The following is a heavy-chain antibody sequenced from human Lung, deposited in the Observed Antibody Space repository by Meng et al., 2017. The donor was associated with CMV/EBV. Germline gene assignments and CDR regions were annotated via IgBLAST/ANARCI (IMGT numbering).Heavy chain of an antibody. CDR1: GYSFTPHW. CDR3: ARQDSYTNYYFDL. V-gene: IGHV5-51*02. CDR2: IYPGDSDT. Sequence: GESLEISCKGSGYSFTPHWNGWVRQMPGKGLEWMGVIYPGDSDTTYSPSFQGRVTISADKSIPTAYLQLRSLKASDTAVYYCARQDSYTNYYFDLWGRGTLVTVSS. D-gene: IGHD4-11*01. J-gene: IGHJ4*02.